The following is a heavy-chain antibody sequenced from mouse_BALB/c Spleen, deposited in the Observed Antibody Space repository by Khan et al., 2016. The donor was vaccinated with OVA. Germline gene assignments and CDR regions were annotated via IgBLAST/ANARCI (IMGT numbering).Heavy chain of an antibody. V-gene: IGHV14-3*02. D-gene: IGHD1-1*01. CDR2: IDPANGYT. CDR1: GFNIKDTY. Sequence: MQLEESGAELVKPGASVKLSCTTSGFNIKDTYIHWVKQRPEQGLVWIGRIDPANGYTKFDPRFRGKATITTDTSSNTAYLQLSSLTSEDTAVYYCARVTYYAGSYWGQGTLVTVSS. CDR3: ARVTYYAGSY. J-gene: IGHJ3*01.